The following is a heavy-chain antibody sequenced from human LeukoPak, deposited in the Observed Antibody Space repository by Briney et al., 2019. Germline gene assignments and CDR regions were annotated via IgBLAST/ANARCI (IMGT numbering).Heavy chain of an antibody. J-gene: IGHJ1*01. D-gene: IGHD3-10*01. CDR2: ISSSSSYI. V-gene: IGHV3-21*04. CDR3: VRSITMFQH. Sequence: PGGSLRLSCAASEFTFSSYTMNWVRQAPGKGLEWVSSISSSSSYIYYADSMKGRFTISRDNAKNSLYLQMNSLRAEDTALYFCVRSITMFQHWGQGTLVSVSS. CDR1: EFTFSSYT.